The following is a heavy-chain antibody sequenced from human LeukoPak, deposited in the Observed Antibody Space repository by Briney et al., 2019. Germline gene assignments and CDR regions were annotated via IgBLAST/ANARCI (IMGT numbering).Heavy chain of an antibody. J-gene: IGHJ4*02. CDR3: ARDYYSSTSSYFDY. D-gene: IGHD2-2*01. Sequence: GGSLRLSCAASGFTFSNYGMSWVRQAPGKGLEWVSGISGGTAYYADSVKGRFTTSRDNSESTLYLQMNRLRAEDTAIYFCARDYYSSTSSYFDYWGQGNLVTVSS. CDR1: GFTFSNYG. V-gene: IGHV3-23*01. CDR2: ISGGTA.